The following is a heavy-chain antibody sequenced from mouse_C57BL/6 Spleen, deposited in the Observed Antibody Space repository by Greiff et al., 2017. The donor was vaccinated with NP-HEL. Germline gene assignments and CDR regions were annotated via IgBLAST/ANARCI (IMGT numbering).Heavy chain of an antibody. CDR1: GFTFSSYA. CDR3: ARDPLFDYGSSFGYFDV. CDR2: ISDGGSYT. V-gene: IGHV5-4*01. D-gene: IGHD1-1*01. Sequence: EVHLVESGGGLVKPGGSLKLSCAASGFTFSSYAMSWVRQTPEKRLEWVATISDGGSYTYYPDNVKGRFTISRDNAKNNLYLQMSHLKSEDTAMYYCARDPLFDYGSSFGYFDVWGTGTTVTVSS. J-gene: IGHJ1*03.